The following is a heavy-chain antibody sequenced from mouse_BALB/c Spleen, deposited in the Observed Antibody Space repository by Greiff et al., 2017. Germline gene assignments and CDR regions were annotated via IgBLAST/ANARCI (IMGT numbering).Heavy chain of an antibody. J-gene: IGHJ3*01. CDR2: INSNGGST. Sequence: DVKLVESGGGLVKPGGSLKLSCAASGFTFSSYGMSWVRQTPDKRLELVATINSNGGSTYYPDSVKGRFTISRDNAKNTLYLQMSSLKSEDTAMYYCARSRDGYYTYWGQGTLVTVSA. D-gene: IGHD2-3*01. V-gene: IGHV5-6-3*01. CDR3: ARSRDGYYTY. CDR1: GFTFSSYG.